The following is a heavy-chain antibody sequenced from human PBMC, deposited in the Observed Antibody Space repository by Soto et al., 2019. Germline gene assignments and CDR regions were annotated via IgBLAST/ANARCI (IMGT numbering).Heavy chain of an antibody. J-gene: IGHJ4*02. CDR2: IRPSGDNT. Sequence: EVQLLESGGGLVQPGGSLRLSCAASGFPFSTYEMSWVRQAPGKGLEWVSVIRPSGDNTYYADSVKGRFTISRDNSKNTLDLQMNSLRAEDTALYYCVKGGWLDYWGQGTVVTVSS. CDR3: VKGGWLDY. CDR1: GFPFSTYE. D-gene: IGHD2-15*01. V-gene: IGHV3-23*01.